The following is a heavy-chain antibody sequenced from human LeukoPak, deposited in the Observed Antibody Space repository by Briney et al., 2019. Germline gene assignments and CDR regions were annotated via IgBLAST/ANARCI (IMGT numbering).Heavy chain of an antibody. CDR3: ARDHSGDGYNDFDY. J-gene: IGHJ4*02. CDR1: GFSLSAFW. V-gene: IGHV3-7*01. Sequence: GGSLRLSCVASGFSLSAFWMHWVRQAPGQGLDWLASIKQDGTQRYYVDSVNGRFTISRDNAKNSLSLQMNSLRVEDTAVYYCARDHSGDGYNDFDYWGQGTLVTVSS. CDR2: IKQDGTQR. D-gene: IGHD5-24*01.